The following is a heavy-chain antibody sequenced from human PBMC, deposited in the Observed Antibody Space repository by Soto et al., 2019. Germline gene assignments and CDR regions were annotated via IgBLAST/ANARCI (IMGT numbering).Heavy chain of an antibody. D-gene: IGHD1-26*01. V-gene: IGHV3-30*18. CDR2: ISYDGSNK. CDR1: GFTFSSYG. Sequence: GGSLRLSCAASGFTFSSYGMHWVRQAPGKGLEWVAVISYDGSNKYYADSVKGRFTISRDNSKNTLYLQMNSLGAEDTDVYYCANLLIVGPRDAFDIWGQGTMVTVSS. CDR3: ANLLIVGPRDAFDI. J-gene: IGHJ3*02.